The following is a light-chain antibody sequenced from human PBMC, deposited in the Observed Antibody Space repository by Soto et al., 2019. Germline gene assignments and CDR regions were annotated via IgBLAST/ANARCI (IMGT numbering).Light chain of an antibody. CDR3: AAWDDSLNGRYV. CDR1: NSNIGSNT. CDR2: SNN. V-gene: IGLV1-44*01. J-gene: IGLJ1*01. Sequence: QSFLTQPPSASGTPGQRVTIACSGSNSNIGSNTVNWFQQLPGTAPKLLIHSNNQRPSGVPDRFSGSKSGTSASLAIIGLQSEDEADYYCAAWDDSLNGRYVFGTGTKVTVL.